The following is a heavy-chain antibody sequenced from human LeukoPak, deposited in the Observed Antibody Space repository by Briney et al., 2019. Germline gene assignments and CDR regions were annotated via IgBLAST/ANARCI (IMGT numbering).Heavy chain of an antibody. CDR1: GGSISSGGYY. CDR2: IYYSGST. V-gene: IGHV4-31*03. J-gene: IGHJ4*02. Sequence: SETLSLTCTVSGGSISSGGYYWSWIRQHPGKGLEWIGYIYYSGSTYYNPSLKSRVTISVDTSKNQFSLKLGSVTAADTAVYYCARGRRFNRGYFDYWGQGTLVTVSS. CDR3: ARGRRFNRGYFDY. D-gene: IGHD1-14*01.